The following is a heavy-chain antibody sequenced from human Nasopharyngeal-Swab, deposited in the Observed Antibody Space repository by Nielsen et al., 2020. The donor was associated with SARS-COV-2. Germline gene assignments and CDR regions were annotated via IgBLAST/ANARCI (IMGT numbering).Heavy chain of an antibody. J-gene: IGHJ6*02. Sequence: GESLRLSCAASGFTFSSYAMHWVRQAPGKGLEWVAVISYDGSNKYYADSVKGRFTISRDNSKNTLYLQMNSLRAEDTAVYYCAREGKAEMATTRNYYYYGMDVWGQGTTVTVSS. CDR1: GFTFSSYA. CDR2: ISYDGSNK. V-gene: IGHV3-30-3*01. D-gene: IGHD5-24*01. CDR3: AREGKAEMATTRNYYYYGMDV.